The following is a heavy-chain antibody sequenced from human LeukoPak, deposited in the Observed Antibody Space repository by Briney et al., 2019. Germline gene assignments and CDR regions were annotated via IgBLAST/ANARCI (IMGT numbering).Heavy chain of an antibody. V-gene: IGHV4-34*01. D-gene: IGHD3-16*02. J-gene: IGHJ4*02. CDR1: GGSFSGYY. Sequence: SETLSLTCAVYGGSFSGYYWSWIRQPPGEGLEWIGEINHSGSTNYNPSLKSRVTISVDTSKNQFSLKLSSVTAADTAVYYCARGEVMITFGGVIASYYFDYWGQGTLVTVSS. CDR3: ARGEVMITFGGVIASYYFDY. CDR2: INHSGST.